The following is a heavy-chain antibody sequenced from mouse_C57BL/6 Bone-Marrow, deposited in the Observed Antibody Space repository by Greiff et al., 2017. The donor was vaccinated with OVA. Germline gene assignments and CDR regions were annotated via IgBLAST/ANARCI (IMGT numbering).Heavy chain of an antibody. D-gene: IGHD2-4*01. Sequence: VQLQQSGAELVRPGASVQLSCTASGFNIKDYYMHWVKQRPEKGLEWIGRIDPEDGDPEYAPKFQGKATMTADTSSNTAYLQLSSLTSKYTAVYYCTKEDDSFAYWGQGTLVTVSA. CDR2: IDPEDGDP. CDR3: TKEDDSFAY. V-gene: IGHV14-1*01. J-gene: IGHJ3*01. CDR1: GFNIKDYY.